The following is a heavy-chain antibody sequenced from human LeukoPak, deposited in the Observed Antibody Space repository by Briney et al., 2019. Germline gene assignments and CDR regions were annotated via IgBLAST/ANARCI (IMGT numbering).Heavy chain of an antibody. CDR1: GFNLSTYG. V-gene: IGHV3-30*18. CDR2: ISYDGNNT. CDR3: AKSRPVLRFLEWLGGGDAFDI. J-gene: IGHJ3*02. D-gene: IGHD3-3*01. Sequence: GGSLRLSCAASGFNLSTYGMHWVRQAPGKGLEGVALISYDGNNTHYVDSVKGRFTISRDNSKNTLYLQMNSLRAEDTAVYYCAKSRPVLRFLEWLGGGDAFDIWGQGTMVTVSS.